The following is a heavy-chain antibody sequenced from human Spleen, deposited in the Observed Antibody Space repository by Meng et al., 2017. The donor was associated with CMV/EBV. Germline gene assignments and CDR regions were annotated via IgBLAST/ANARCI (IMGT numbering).Heavy chain of an antibody. CDR2: ISFDGNTK. J-gene: IGHJ4*02. D-gene: IGHD1-26*01. Sequence: GESLKISCAASGFTFSTYAMHWVRQAPGKGLEWVAVISFDGNTKYYADSVKGRFTLSRDNSNSTLYLQMNSLRVEDTAVYYCARVVGATRLDSWGQGTLVTVSS. CDR1: GFTFSTYA. V-gene: IGHV3-30*04. CDR3: ARVVGATRLDS.